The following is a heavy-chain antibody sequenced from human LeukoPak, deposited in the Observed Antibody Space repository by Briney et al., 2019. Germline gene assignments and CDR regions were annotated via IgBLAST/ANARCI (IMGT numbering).Heavy chain of an antibody. V-gene: IGHV4-61*02. CDR1: GGSISSGGYY. CDR2: IYTSGST. D-gene: IGHD2-2*01. Sequence: PSETLSLTCTVSGGSISSGGYYWSWIRQPAGKGLEWIGRIYTSGSTNYNPSLKSRVTMSVGTSKNQFSLKLSSVTAADTAVYYCARDRGTCSSTSCYRYFDYWGQGTLVTVSS. J-gene: IGHJ4*02. CDR3: ARDRGTCSSTSCYRYFDY.